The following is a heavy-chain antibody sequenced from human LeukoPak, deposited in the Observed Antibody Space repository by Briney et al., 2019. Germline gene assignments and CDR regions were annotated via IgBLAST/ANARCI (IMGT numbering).Heavy chain of an antibody. D-gene: IGHD2-2*01. J-gene: IGHJ5*02. CDR3: ATVCCSSTSCYGWFDP. V-gene: IGHV1-24*01. Sequence: ASVKVSCKVSGYTLTELTMHWVRQAPGKGLEWMGGFDPEDGETIYAQKFQGRVTMTEDTSTDTAYMELSSLRSEDTAVYYCATVCCSSTSCYGWFDPWGQGTLVTVSS. CDR1: GYTLTELT. CDR2: FDPEDGET.